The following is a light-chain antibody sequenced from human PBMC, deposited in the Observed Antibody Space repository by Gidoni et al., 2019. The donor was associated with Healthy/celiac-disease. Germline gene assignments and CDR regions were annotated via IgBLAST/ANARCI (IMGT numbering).Light chain of an antibody. CDR3: QQYNSYSRT. J-gene: IGKJ2*01. CDR2: KAS. V-gene: IGKV1-5*03. CDR1: QSISSW. Sequence: DIQMTPSPSTLSASVGDRVTITCRASQSISSWLAWYQQKPGKAPKLLIDKASSLESGVPSRFSGSGSGTEFTLTISSLQPDDFATYYCQQYNSYSRTFGQGTKLEIK.